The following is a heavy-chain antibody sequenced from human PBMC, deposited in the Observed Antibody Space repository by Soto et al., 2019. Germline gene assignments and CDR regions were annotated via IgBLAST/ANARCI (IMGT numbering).Heavy chain of an antibody. V-gene: IGHV4-30-2*01. J-gene: IGHJ6*02. D-gene: IGHD3-10*01. CDR1: GGSISIGGYS. CDR2: IYHSEST. CDR3: DRGIEDPEEVRGVGYYGMDV. Sequence: SETLSLTCAVSGGSISIGGYSWGWIRQPAWKGLEWIGYIYHSESTYYNPSLKSRVTISVDRSKNQFSLKLSSVTDADTSVYACDRGIEDPEEVRGVGYYGMDVWGQGTTVTVSS.